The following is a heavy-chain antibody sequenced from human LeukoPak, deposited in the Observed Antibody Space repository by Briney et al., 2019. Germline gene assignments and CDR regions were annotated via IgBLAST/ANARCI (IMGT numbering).Heavy chain of an antibody. J-gene: IGHJ6*02. D-gene: IGHD6-13*01. CDR1: GGSISSYY. Sequence: PSETLSLTCTVSGGSISSYYWSWIRQPPGKGLEWIGEINYSGSTNYNPSLKSRVTISVDTSKNQFSLKLSSVTAADTAVYYCARGPAAAGPYYYYGMDVWGQGTTVTVSS. CDR3: ARGPAAAGPYYYYGMDV. V-gene: IGHV4-59*12. CDR2: INYSGST.